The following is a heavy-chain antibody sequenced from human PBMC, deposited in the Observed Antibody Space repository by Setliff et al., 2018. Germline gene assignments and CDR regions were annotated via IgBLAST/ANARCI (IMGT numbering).Heavy chain of an antibody. CDR1: GGSISSYY. D-gene: IGHD2-15*01. Sequence: TSETLSLPCTVSGGSISSYYSSWIRQPPGKGLEWIGYIYYSGSTNSNPSLKGRVTISVDTSKNQFSLKLSSVTAADTAVYYCARDCRALYGMDVWGQGTTVTVSS. V-gene: IGHV4-59*01. CDR2: IYYSGST. J-gene: IGHJ6*02. CDR3: ARDCRALYGMDV.